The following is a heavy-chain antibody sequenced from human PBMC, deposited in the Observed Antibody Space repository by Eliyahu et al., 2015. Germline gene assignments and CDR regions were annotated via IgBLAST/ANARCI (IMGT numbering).Heavy chain of an antibody. D-gene: IGHD3-10*01. CDR3: TREIIGSAAGAPDDALDI. V-gene: IGHV1-46*03. CDR1: GYIFTXXY. J-gene: IGHJ3*02. Sequence: QVQLVQSGAEVXKPGASVTVXXKAXGYIFTXXYMLWVRQAPGQGLEWMGMIKLSDGSTTYAQKFQGRVTMTRDTSTSTVSMDLSSLRSEDTAVYYCTREIIGSAAGAPDDALDIWGQGTMVTVSS. CDR2: IKLSDGST.